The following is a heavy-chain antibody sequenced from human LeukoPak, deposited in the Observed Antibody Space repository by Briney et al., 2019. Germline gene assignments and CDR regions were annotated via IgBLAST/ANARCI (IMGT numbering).Heavy chain of an antibody. CDR2: IRNKAYGGTI. Sequence: GGSLRLSCTASGFTFGDYAMSWVRQAPGKGLEWVGFIRNKAYGGTIEYAASVKGRFTISRDDSKSFAYLQMNSLKTEDTAVYYCTAQVFCSGRSCYSHWYFELWGRGTLVTVSS. CDR3: TAQVFCSGRSCYSHWYFEL. CDR1: GFTFGDYA. J-gene: IGHJ2*01. D-gene: IGHD2-15*01. V-gene: IGHV3-49*04.